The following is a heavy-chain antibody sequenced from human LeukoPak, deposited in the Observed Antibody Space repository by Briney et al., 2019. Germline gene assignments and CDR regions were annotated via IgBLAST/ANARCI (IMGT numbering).Heavy chain of an antibody. CDR3: ATLGDYYDAFDI. CDR1: GYTFTGYY. CDR2: INPNSGGT. V-gene: IGHV1-2*02. J-gene: IGHJ3*02. Sequence: ASVKVSCKASGYTFTGYYMHWVRQAPGQGLEWMGWINPNSGGTNYAQKFQGRVTMTRDMSISTAYMELSRLTSDDTAVFYCATLGDYYDAFDIWGQGPMVTVSS. D-gene: IGHD4-17*01.